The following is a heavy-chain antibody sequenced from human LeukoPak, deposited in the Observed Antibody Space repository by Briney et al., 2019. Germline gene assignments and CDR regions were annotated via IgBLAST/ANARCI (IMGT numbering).Heavy chain of an antibody. V-gene: IGHV3-53*01. CDR2: TYSGGST. J-gene: IGHJ4*02. CDR3: ARGLSASGLHYGC. CDR1: GFTFSNAW. Sequence: PGGSLRLSCAASGFTFSNAWMSWVRQAPGKGLEWVSDTYSGGSTYYADSVKGRFTVSRDNSKNTLYLQMNSLSAEDTAVYYCARGLSASGLHYGCWGQGTLVTVSS. D-gene: IGHD3-10*01.